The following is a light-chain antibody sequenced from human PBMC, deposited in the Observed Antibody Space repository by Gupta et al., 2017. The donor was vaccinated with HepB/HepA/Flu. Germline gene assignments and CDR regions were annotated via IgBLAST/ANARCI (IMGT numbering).Light chain of an antibody. Sequence: QSVLTQPPPGPGPPGKPVTISCTGAISNIGAGYEVHWYQQLPGTAPKLLIYINQKRPSGVPDRFSGSRSDTSASLAIAGLQAEDEADYYCQSYDTSLTSWVFGTGTKLTVL. CDR1: ISNIGAGYE. J-gene: IGLJ1*01. CDR2: INQ. V-gene: IGLV1-40*01. CDR3: QSYDTSLTSWV.